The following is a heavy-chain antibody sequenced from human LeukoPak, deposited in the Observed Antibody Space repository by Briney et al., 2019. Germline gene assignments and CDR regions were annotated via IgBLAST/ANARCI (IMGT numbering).Heavy chain of an antibody. J-gene: IGHJ4*02. CDR2: IIPILGIA. CDR3: ARDSPGYCSSTSCSLFDY. CDR1: GGTLSSYA. D-gene: IGHD2-2*01. V-gene: IGHV1-69*04. Sequence: ASVKVSCKASGGTLSSYAISWVRQAPGQGLEWMGRIIPILGIANYAQKFQGRVTITADKSTSTAYMELSRLRSDDTAVYYCARDSPGYCSSTSCSLFDYWGQGTLVTVSS.